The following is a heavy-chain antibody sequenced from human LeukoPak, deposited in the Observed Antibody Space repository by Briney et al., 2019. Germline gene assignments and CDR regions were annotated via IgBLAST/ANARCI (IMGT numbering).Heavy chain of an antibody. CDR2: INHSGST. Sequence: PSETLSLTCAVYGGSSSGYYWSWIRQPPGKGLEWIGEINHSGSTNYNPSLKSRVTISVDTSKNQFSLKLSSVTAADTAVYYCARATRRMVRGVIITPYDYWGQGTLVTVSS. CDR3: ARATRRMVRGVIITPYDY. V-gene: IGHV4-34*01. J-gene: IGHJ4*02. D-gene: IGHD3-10*01. CDR1: GGSSSGYY.